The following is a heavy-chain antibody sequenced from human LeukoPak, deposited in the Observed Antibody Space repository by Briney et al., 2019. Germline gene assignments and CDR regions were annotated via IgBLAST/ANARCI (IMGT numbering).Heavy chain of an antibody. CDR2: IYYSGST. J-gene: IGHJ4*02. Sequence: PSETLSLTCTVSGGSISSYYWSWIRQPPGKRLEWIGYIYYSGSTNYNPSLKSRVTISVDTSKNQFSLKLSSVTAADTAVYYCARAPYCSGGSCYSPFDYWGQGTLVTVSS. CDR1: GGSISSYY. CDR3: ARAPYCSGGSCYSPFDY. D-gene: IGHD2-15*01. V-gene: IGHV4-59*12.